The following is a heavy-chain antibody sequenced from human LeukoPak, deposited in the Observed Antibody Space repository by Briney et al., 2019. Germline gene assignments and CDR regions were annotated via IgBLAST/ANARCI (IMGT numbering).Heavy chain of an antibody. CDR3: ARTPSRRTYYYDSSGYYPIDY. CDR1: GGSISSSSYY. CDR2: IYYSGST. Sequence: PSETLSLTCTVSGGSISSSSYYWGWIRQPPGKGLEWIGSIYYSGSTYYNPSLKSRVTISVDTSKNQFSLKLSSVTAADTAVYYCARTPSRRTYYYDSSGYYPIDYWGQGTLVTVSS. J-gene: IGHJ4*02. D-gene: IGHD3-22*01. V-gene: IGHV4-39*01.